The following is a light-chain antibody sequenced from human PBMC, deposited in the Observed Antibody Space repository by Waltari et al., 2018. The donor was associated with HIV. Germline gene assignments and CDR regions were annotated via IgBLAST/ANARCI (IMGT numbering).Light chain of an antibody. J-gene: IGKJ5*01. CDR3: QQRSSWPIT. CDR1: QSVSSY. V-gene: IGKV3-11*01. Sequence: ATPSCRASQSVSSYLAWYQQKPGQAPRLLIYGASSRATGIPARFSGSGSGTDFTLTISSLEPGDFAVYYCQQRSSWPITFGQGTRLEIK. CDR2: GAS.